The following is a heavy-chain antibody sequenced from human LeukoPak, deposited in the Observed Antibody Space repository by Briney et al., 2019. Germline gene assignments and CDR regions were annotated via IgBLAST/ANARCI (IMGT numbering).Heavy chain of an antibody. D-gene: IGHD2-2*01. CDR2: ISSSSSYI. V-gene: IGHV3-21*01. CDR3: ASAIVVVPAASLDY. J-gene: IGHJ4*02. Sequence: GGSLRLSCAASGFTFSSYSMNWVRQAPGKGLEWVSPISSSSSYIYYADSVKGRFTISRDNAKNSLYLQMNSLRAEDTTVYYCASAIVVVPAASLDYWGQGTLVTVSS. CDR1: GFTFSSYS.